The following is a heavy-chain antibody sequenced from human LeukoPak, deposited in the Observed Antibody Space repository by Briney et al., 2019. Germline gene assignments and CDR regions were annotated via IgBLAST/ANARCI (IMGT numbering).Heavy chain of an antibody. CDR3: ARSGLNRFDY. V-gene: IGHV1-69*06. Sequence: ASVKVSCKASGYTFTSYAMNWVRQTPGQGLEWLGGIIPVFGTTTYAQKFQDKVTVTADKSTNTAYLQISSLTSDDTAAYYCARSGLNRFDYWGQGTLVTVSS. D-gene: IGHD2-15*01. CDR1: GYTFTSYA. CDR2: IIPVFGTT. J-gene: IGHJ4*02.